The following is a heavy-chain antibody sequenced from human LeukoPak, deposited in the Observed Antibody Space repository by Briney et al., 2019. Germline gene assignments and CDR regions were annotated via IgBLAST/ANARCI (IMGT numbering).Heavy chain of an antibody. CDR1: GGTFSSYA. CDR2: IIPIFGTA. J-gene: IGHJ4*02. V-gene: IGHV1-69*13. D-gene: IGHD3-16*01. CDR3: ARDLRIMITFGGVTIDY. Sequence: SVKVSCKASGGTFSSYAISWVRQAPGQGLEWMGGIIPIFGTANYAQKFQGRVTITADESTSTAYMELSSLRSEDTAVYYCARDLRIMITFGGVTIDYWGQGTLVTVSS.